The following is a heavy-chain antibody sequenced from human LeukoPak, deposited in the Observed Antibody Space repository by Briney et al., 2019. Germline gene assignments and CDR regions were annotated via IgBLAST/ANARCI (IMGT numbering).Heavy chain of an antibody. V-gene: IGHV3-23*01. Sequence: GGSLRLSCAASGFTFSSYAMSWVRQAPGKGLEWVSAISGSGGSTYYADSVKGRFTISRDNSKNTLYLQMNSLRAEDTAVYYCATGGIIAAAHNWFDPWGQGTLVTVSS. CDR1: GFTFSSYA. CDR2: ISGSGGST. J-gene: IGHJ5*02. CDR3: ATGGIIAAAHNWFDP. D-gene: IGHD6-13*01.